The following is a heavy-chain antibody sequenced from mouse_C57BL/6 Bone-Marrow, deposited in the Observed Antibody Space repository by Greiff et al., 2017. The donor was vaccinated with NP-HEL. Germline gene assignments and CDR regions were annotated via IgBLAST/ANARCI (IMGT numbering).Heavy chain of an antibody. V-gene: IGHV1-39*01. CDR1: GYSFTDYN. CDR3: AREGAYSNPSWFAY. Sequence: LEESGPELVKPGASVKISCKASGYSFTDYNMNWVKQSNGKSLEWIGVINPNYGTTSYNQKFKGKATLTVDQSSSTAYMQLNSLTSEDSAVYYCAREGAYSNPSWFAYWGQGTLVTVSA. D-gene: IGHD2-5*01. J-gene: IGHJ3*01. CDR2: INPNYGTT.